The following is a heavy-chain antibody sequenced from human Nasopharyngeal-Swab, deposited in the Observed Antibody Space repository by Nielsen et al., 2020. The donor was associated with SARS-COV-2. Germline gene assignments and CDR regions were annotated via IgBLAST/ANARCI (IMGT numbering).Heavy chain of an antibody. V-gene: IGHV3-48*02. CDR3: ARDPGVVVVAATHYYYYGMDA. CDR2: ISSSSSTI. J-gene: IGHJ6*02. D-gene: IGHD2-15*01. CDR1: GFTFSSYS. Sequence: GESLKISCAASGFTFSSYSMNWVRQAPGKGLEWVSYISSSSSTIYYADSVKGRFTISRDNAKNSLYLQMNSLRDEDTAVYYCARDPGVVVVAATHYYYYGMDAWGQGTTVTVSS.